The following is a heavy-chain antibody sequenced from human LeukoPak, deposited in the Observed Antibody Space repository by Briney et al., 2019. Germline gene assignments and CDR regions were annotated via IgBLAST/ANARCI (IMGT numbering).Heavy chain of an antibody. CDR3: ARDKIQEYQLLSPFDY. CDR2: ISSSSSYI. V-gene: IGHV3-21*01. CDR1: GFTFSSYS. D-gene: IGHD2-2*01. Sequence: GGALRLSCAASGFTFSSYSMNWVRQAPGKGLEWVSSISSSSSYIYYADSVKGRFTISRDNAKTSLYLQMNRLRAEDTAVYYCARDKIQEYQLLSPFDYWGQGTLVTVYS. J-gene: IGHJ4*02.